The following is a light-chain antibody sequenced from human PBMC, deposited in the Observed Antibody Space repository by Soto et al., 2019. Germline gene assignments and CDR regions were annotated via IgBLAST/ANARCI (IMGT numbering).Light chain of an antibody. CDR3: QQYSTYTPRT. Sequence: IQMTPSPGTVYASVGDTLRMTWRVSQSVRSWLGWYQQKPGKATKVLIYKASSLESAVTSRFSACGSGTEFTVTISSLQPDHFATYDCQQYSTYTPRTFGQGTKVDIK. CDR1: QSVRSW. J-gene: IGKJ1*01. CDR2: KAS. V-gene: IGKV1-5*03.